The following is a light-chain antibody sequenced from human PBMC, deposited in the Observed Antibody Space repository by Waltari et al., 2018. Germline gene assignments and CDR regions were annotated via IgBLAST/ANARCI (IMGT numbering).Light chain of an antibody. V-gene: IGLV2-14*01. J-gene: IGLJ2*01. CDR1: SSAVGGYNH. Sequence: QSALTQPASVSGSPGQSITISCTGTSSAVGGYNHVSWYQQQPGKAPKLLILEVTNRPSGISNRFSGSKSGNTASLTISGLQAEDEGEYYCSSFTTIGTLVVFGGGTKVTVL. CDR3: SSFTTIGTLVV. CDR2: EVT.